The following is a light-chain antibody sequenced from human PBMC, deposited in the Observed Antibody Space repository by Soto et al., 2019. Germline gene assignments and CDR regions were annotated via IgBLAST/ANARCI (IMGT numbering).Light chain of an antibody. CDR3: QQYNKWPLFT. CDR1: QSVSSN. Sequence: EVVMTQSPATLSVSPGERATLSCRASQSVSSNLAWYQLRPGQAPRLLIYGASTRATGIPARFSGSGSGTECTLTFSSLQSEDFALYYCQQYNKWPLFTFGPGARVDIK. V-gene: IGKV3-15*01. J-gene: IGKJ3*01. CDR2: GAS.